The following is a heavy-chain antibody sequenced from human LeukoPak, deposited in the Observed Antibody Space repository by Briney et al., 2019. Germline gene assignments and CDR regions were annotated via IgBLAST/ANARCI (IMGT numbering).Heavy chain of an antibody. CDR2: ISYDGSNK. V-gene: IGHV3-30-3*01. J-gene: IGHJ6*02. CDR1: EFTFSSYA. D-gene: IGHD3-22*01. CDR3: ARDCDTSGYYYCGMDV. Sequence: GGSLRLSCAASEFTFSSYAMHWVRQAPGKGLEWVAVISYDGSNKNYADSVKGRFTISRDNSKNTLYLQMNSLRTEDTAVYYCARDCDTSGYYYCGMDVWGQGTTVAVSS.